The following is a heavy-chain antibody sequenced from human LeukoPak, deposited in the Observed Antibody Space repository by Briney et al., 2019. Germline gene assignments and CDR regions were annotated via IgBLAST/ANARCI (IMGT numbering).Heavy chain of an antibody. D-gene: IGHD3-3*01. Sequence: GGSPRLSCAASGFTFSSYAMSWVRQAPGKGLEWVSAISGSGGSTYYADSVKGRFTISRDNSKNTLYLQMNSLRAEDTAVYYCAKLSRITIFGVVIAPIDYWGQGTLVTVSS. V-gene: IGHV3-23*01. CDR1: GFTFSSYA. CDR3: AKLSRITIFGVVIAPIDY. J-gene: IGHJ4*02. CDR2: ISGSGGST.